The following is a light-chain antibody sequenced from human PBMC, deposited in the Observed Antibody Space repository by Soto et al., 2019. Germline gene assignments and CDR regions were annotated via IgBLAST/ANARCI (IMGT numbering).Light chain of an antibody. CDR2: KAS. CDR3: QHYNSYSEA. Sequence: DIQMTQFPFPLSGSVGDRVTLTCRASQTISSWLAWYQQKPGKAPKLLIYKASTLKSGVPSRFSGSGSGTEFTLTISSLQPDDFATYYCQHYNSYSEAFGQGTKV. V-gene: IGKV1-5*03. CDR1: QTISSW. J-gene: IGKJ1*01.